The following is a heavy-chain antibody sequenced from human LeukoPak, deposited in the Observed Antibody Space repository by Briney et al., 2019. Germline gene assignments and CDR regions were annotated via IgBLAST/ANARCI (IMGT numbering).Heavy chain of an antibody. V-gene: IGHV4-34*01. D-gene: IGHD6-6*01. J-gene: IGHJ4*02. CDR2: INHSGST. CDR3: ASVGGKRQLVLPY. Sequence: SETLSLTCAVYGGSFSGYYWSWIRQPPGKGLEWIGEINHSGSTNYNPSLKSRVTISVDTSKNQFSLKLSSVTAADTAVYYCASVGGKRQLVLPYWGQGTLVTVSS. CDR1: GGSFSGYY.